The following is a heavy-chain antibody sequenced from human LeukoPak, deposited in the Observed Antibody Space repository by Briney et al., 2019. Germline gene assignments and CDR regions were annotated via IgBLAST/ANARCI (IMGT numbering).Heavy chain of an antibody. CDR2: ISSSSSYI. J-gene: IGHJ5*02. D-gene: IGHD3-10*01. CDR1: GFTFSSYS. CDR3: ARPPVRGVTNWFDP. Sequence: PGGSLRLSCAASGFTFSSYSINWVRQAPGKGLEWVSSISSSSSYIYYADSVKGRFTISRDNAKSSLYLQMNSLRAEDTAVYYCARPPVRGVTNWFDPWGQGTLVTVSS. V-gene: IGHV3-21*01.